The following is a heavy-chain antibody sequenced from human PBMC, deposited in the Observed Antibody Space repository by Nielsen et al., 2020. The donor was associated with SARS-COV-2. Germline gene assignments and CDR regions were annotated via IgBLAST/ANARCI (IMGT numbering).Heavy chain of an antibody. D-gene: IGHD1-1*01. CDR1: GFSFNDYG. CDR3: AKVRVPYDAFDI. CDR2: TWHDGSKK. J-gene: IGHJ3*02. Sequence: GGSLRLSCAASGFSFNDYGMHWVRQAPGKGLEWVAVTWHDGSKKNYASSVEGRFTISRDNSKNTVALQMDSLRAEDTAVYYCAKVRVPYDAFDIWGQGTMVTVSS. V-gene: IGHV3-33*03.